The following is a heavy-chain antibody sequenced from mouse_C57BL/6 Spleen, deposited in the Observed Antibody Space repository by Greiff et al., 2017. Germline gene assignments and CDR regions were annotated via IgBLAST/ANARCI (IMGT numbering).Heavy chain of an antibody. Sequence: QVQLQQSGAELMKPGASVKLSCKATGYTFTGYWIEWVKQRPGHGLEWIGEILPGSGSTNYNEKFKGKATFTADTSSNTAYMQLSSLTTEDSAIYYCARSFPSYYYGSSLWDCDYWGRGATLTVSS. J-gene: IGHJ2*01. D-gene: IGHD1-1*01. CDR3: ARSFPSYYYGSSLWDCDY. CDR2: ILPGSGST. V-gene: IGHV1-9*01. CDR1: GYTFTGYW.